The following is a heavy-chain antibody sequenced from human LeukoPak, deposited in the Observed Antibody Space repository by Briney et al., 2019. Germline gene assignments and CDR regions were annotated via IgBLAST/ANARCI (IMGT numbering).Heavy chain of an antibody. V-gene: IGHV4-39*07. Sequence: SETLSLTCTVSGGSISSSSYYWGWIRQPPGKGLEWIGSIYYSGSTYYNPSLKSRVTISVDTSKNQFSLKLSSVTAADTAVYYCARDSASRSSGWPPFDYWGQGTLVTVSS. D-gene: IGHD6-19*01. CDR3: ARDSASRSSGWPPFDY. J-gene: IGHJ4*02. CDR2: IYYSGST. CDR1: GGSISSSSYY.